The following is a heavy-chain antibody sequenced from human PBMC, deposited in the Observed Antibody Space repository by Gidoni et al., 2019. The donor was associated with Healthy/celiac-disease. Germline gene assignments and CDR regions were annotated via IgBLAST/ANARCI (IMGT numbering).Heavy chain of an antibody. J-gene: IGHJ4*02. V-gene: IGHV4-30-4*01. CDR1: GGSSSSGDYY. D-gene: IGHD6-19*01. CDR3: AREVVAGIYYFDY. CDR2: IYYSGST. Sequence: QVQLQESGPGLVKPSQTLSLTCTVSGGSSSSGDYYWSWIRQPPGKGLEWIGYIYYSGSTYYNPSLKSRVTISVDTSKNQFSLKLSSVTAADTAVYYCAREVVAGIYYFDYWGQGTLVTVSS.